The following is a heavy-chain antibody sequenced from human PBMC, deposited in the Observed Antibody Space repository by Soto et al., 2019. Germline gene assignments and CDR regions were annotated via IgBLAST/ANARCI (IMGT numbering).Heavy chain of an antibody. V-gene: IGHV4-39*01. J-gene: IGHJ4*02. CDR2: IYYSGST. CDR1: GGSISSSSYY. CDR3: ARHFGVYCSGGSCYSPYFDY. Sequence: QLQLQESGPGLVKPSETLSLTCTVSGGSISSSSYYWGWIRQPPGKGLEWIGSIYYSGSTYYNPSLKSRVTISVDTSKNQFSLKLSSVTAADTAVYYCARHFGVYCSGGSCYSPYFDYWGQGTLVTVSS. D-gene: IGHD2-15*01.